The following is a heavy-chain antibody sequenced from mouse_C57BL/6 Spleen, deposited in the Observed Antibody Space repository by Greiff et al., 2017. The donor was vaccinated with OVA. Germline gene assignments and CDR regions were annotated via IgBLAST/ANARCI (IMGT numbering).Heavy chain of an antibody. Sequence: QVQLQQPGAELVKPGASVKMSCKASGYTFTSYWITWVKQRPGQGLEWIGDIYPGSGSTNYNEKFKSKATLTVDTSSSTAYMQLSSLTSEDSAVYYGAREGGDYGSLYYCDYWGQGTTLTVSS. D-gene: IGHD2-2*01. CDR2: IYPGSGST. CDR3: AREGGDYGSLYYCDY. CDR1: GYTFTSYW. J-gene: IGHJ2*01. V-gene: IGHV1-55*01.